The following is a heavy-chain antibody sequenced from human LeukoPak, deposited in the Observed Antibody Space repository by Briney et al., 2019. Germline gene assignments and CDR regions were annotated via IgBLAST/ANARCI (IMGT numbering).Heavy chain of an antibody. CDR3: ARGGAYYDFWSGYFDLDY. J-gene: IGHJ4*02. CDR1: GYTFTGYY. Sequence: ASAKVSCKASGYTFTGYYMHWVRQAPGQGLEWMGRINPNSGGTNYAQKFQGRVTMTRDTSISTAYMELSRLRSDDTAVYYCARGGAYYDFWSGYFDLDYWGQGTLVTVSS. D-gene: IGHD3-3*01. V-gene: IGHV1-2*06. CDR2: INPNSGGT.